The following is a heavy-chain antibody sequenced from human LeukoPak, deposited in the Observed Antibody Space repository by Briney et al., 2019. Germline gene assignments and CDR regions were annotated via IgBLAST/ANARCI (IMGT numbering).Heavy chain of an antibody. CDR3: ARLTNDYVWGSYRHNYYYYYMDV. D-gene: IGHD3-16*02. J-gene: IGHJ6*03. CDR1: GYSFTSYW. Sequence: GESLKISCKGSGYSFTSYWIGWVRQMPGKGLEWMGIIYPGDSDTRYSPSFQGQVTISADKSISTAYLQWSSLKASDTAMYYCARLTNDYVWGSYRHNYYYYYMDVWGKGTTVTV. CDR2: IYPGDSDT. V-gene: IGHV5-51*01.